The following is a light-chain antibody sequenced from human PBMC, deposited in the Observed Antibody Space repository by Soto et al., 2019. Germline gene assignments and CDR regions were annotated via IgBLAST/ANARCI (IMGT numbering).Light chain of an antibody. CDR2: AAS. CDR3: LQDYSYPFT. CDR1: QVIRYD. J-gene: IGKJ3*01. V-gene: IGKV1-6*01. Sequence: AIQMTQSPSSLSASVGDRVTITCRASQVIRYDLGWYQQKPGKAPKLLIYAASSLQSGVPSRFSGSGSDTDFTLTISSLQPEDFATYYCLQDYSYPFTFGPGTKVDIK.